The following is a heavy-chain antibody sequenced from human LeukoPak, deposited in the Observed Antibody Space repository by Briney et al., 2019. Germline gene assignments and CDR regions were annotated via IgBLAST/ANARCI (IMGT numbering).Heavy chain of an antibody. CDR1: GYTFTSYG. Sequence: ASVKVSCKASGYTFTSYGISWVRQAPGQGLEWMGWISAYNGNTNYAQKLQGRVTMTTDTSTSTAYMELRSLRSDDTAVYYCARGHPGYSSSWFPYYYYYGMDVWGQGTTVTVSS. J-gene: IGHJ6*02. D-gene: IGHD6-13*01. CDR2: ISAYNGNT. CDR3: ARGHPGYSSSWFPYYYYYGMDV. V-gene: IGHV1-18*01.